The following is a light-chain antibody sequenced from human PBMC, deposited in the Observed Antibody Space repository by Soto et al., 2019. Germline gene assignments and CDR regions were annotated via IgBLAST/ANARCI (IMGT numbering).Light chain of an antibody. Sequence: EIVLTQSQGTLSFSPVEISTLSCRASQSLSNNIYLAWYQQKPGQAPRLLIYGASSRATGIPVRFSGSGSGTEFTLTISSLQSEDFAVYYCQKYNNWPLNCGQGTRREIK. CDR3: QKYNNWPLN. J-gene: IGKJ5*01. CDR1: QSLSNN. CDR2: GAS. V-gene: IGKV3-15*01.